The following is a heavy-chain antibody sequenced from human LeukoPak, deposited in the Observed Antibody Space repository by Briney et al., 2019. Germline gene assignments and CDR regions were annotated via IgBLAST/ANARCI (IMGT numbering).Heavy chain of an antibody. CDR3: PLEVRGVLDY. Sequence: PGGSLTLSCAASGFTFSSYAMSWVRQAPGKGLEWVSAVSGSGGSTYYADSVKGRFTISSDNSKNTLYPQMNSLIAADTAVVYCPLEVRGVLDYWGQGSLVTVSS. CDR1: GFTFSSYA. D-gene: IGHD3-10*01. CDR2: VSGSGGST. V-gene: IGHV3-23*01. J-gene: IGHJ4*02.